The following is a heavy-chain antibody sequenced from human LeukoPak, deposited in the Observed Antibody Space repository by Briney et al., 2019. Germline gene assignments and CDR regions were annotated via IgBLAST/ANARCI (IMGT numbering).Heavy chain of an antibody. D-gene: IGHD2-2*01. CDR2: SRSKTYGGTT. CDR3: TRSRQLDY. Sequence: GGSLRLSCTASVFTFGDYTMSRVRQAPGKGLEWVGCSRSKTYGGTTEYAASVKGRFTISRDDSKSIAYLQMNSLKTEDTAVYYCTRSRQLDYWGQGTLVTVSS. CDR1: VFTFGDYT. V-gene: IGHV3-49*04. J-gene: IGHJ4*02.